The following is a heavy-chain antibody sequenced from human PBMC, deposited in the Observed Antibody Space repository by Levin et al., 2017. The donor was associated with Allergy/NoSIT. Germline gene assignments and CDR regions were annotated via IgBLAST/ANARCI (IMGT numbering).Heavy chain of an antibody. CDR2: IYYSGST. CDR3: ARVRAVAGGNWFDP. J-gene: IGHJ5*02. CDR1: GGSISSYY. Sequence: NTSETLSLTCTVSGGSISSYYWSWIRQPPGKGLEWIGYIYYSGSTNYNPSLKSRVTISVDTSKNQFSLKLSSVTAADTAVYYCARVRAVAGGNWFDPWGQGTLVTVSS. D-gene: IGHD6-19*01. V-gene: IGHV4-59*01.